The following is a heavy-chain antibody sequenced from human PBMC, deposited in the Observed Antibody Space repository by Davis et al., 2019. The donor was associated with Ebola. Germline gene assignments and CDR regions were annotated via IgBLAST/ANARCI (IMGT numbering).Heavy chain of an antibody. Sequence: HTGGSLRLSCAASGFTFSSYWMHWVRQAPGKGLVWVSRINSDGSSTSYADSVKGRFTISRDNAKNTLYLQMNSLRPEDTAVYYCAKVALEYAHSEFDYWGQGALVTVSS. CDR2: INSDGSST. V-gene: IGHV3-74*01. CDR1: GFTFSSYW. J-gene: IGHJ4*02. D-gene: IGHD2-2*01. CDR3: AKVALEYAHSEFDY.